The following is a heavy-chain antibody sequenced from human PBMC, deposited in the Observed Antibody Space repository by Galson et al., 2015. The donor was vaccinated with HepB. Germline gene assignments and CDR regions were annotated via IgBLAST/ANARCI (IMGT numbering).Heavy chain of an antibody. Sequence: SLRLSCAGSGFTFEDHAMHWVRQAPGKGLEWVSGINWNSADRGYADFAKGRFTISRDNVKNSLYLQMNSLKPEDTAFYYCAKARGFRSYYYASGLDTWGQAILVS. J-gene: IGHJ5*02. CDR1: GFTFEDHA. V-gene: IGHV3-9*01. CDR3: AKARGFRSYYYASGLDT. D-gene: IGHD3-10*01. CDR2: INWNSADR.